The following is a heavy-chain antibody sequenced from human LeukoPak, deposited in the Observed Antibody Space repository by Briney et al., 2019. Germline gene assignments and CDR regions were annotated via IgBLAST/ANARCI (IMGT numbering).Heavy chain of an antibody. CDR3: ARRVTTDY. CDR2: IKQDGSEK. J-gene: IGHJ4*02. V-gene: IGHV3-7*03. CDR1: GFTSSSYW. D-gene: IGHD4-17*01. Sequence: GSLRLSCAASGFTSSSYWMSWVRQAPGKGLEWVANIKQDGSEKYYVDSVKGRFTISRDNAKNSLYLQMNSLRAEDTAVYYCARRVTTDYWGQGTLVTVSS.